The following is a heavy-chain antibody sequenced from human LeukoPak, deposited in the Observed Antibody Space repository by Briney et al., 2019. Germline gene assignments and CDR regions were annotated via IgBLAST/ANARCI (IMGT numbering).Heavy chain of an antibody. D-gene: IGHD6-19*01. CDR1: GGSFSGYY. CDR2: INHSGST. J-gene: IGHJ4*02. Sequence: SETLSLTCAVYGGSFSGYYWSWIRQPPGKGLEWIGEINHSGSTNYNPSLKSRVTISVDTSKNQFSLKLSPVTAADTAVYYCAGGVAVAGRAREYYFDYWGQGTLVTVSS. CDR3: AGGVAVAGRAREYYFDY. V-gene: IGHV4-34*01.